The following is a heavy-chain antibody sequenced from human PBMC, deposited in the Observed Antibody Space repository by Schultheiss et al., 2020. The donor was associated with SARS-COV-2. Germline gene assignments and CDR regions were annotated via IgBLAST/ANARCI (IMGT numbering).Heavy chain of an antibody. J-gene: IGHJ4*02. V-gene: IGHV1-18*01. CDR3: ARRVSTYYYGSGTEEGFDY. Sequence: ASVKVSCKASGYTFTSYGISWVRQAPGQGLEWMGWISAYNGNTNYAQKLQGRVTMTTDTSTSTAYMELSRLRSDDTAVYYCARRVSTYYYGSGTEEGFDYWGQGTLVTVSS. D-gene: IGHD3-10*01. CDR2: ISAYNGNT. CDR1: GYTFTSYG.